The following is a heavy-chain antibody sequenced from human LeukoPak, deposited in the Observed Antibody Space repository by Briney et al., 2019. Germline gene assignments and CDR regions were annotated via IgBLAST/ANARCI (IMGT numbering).Heavy chain of an antibody. CDR3: ARMSVTDSSGYYHDY. CDR1: GYSFTSYW. J-gene: IGHJ4*02. V-gene: IGHV5-51*01. CDR2: IYPGGSDT. Sequence: GESLKISCKGSGYSFTSYWIGWVRQMPGKGLEWVGIIYPGGSDTRYSPSFEGQVTISADKSISTAYLQWSSLKASDTAMYYCARMSVTDSSGYYHDYWGQGTLVTVSS. D-gene: IGHD3-22*01.